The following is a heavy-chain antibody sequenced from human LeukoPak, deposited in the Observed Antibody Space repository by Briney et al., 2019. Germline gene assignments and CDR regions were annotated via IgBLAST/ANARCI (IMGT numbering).Heavy chain of an antibody. D-gene: IGHD1-14*01. CDR2: IRYDGSNK. Sequence: GGSLRLSCAASGFTFSSYGMHWVRQAPGKGLEWVAFIRYDGSNKYYADSVKGRFTISRDNFKNTLYLQMNSLRAEDTAVYYCARDRGNQRGYYYYYMDVWGKGTTVTVSS. V-gene: IGHV3-30*02. CDR3: ARDRGNQRGYYYYYMDV. J-gene: IGHJ6*03. CDR1: GFTFSSYG.